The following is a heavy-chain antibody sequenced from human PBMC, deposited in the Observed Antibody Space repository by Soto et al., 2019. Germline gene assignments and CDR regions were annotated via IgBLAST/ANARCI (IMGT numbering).Heavy chain of an antibody. V-gene: IGHV3-23*01. Sequence: EVQLLESGGGLVQPGGSLRLSCAASGFTFSSYAMSWVRQAPGKGLEWVSAISGSGGSTYYADSVKGRFTISRDNSKNTLYLKMNSLRAEDTAVYYCAKDSKGDYYGSGSYGWQSYWGQGTLVTVSS. J-gene: IGHJ4*02. D-gene: IGHD3-10*01. CDR3: AKDSKGDYYGSGSYGWQSY. CDR2: ISGSGGST. CDR1: GFTFSSYA.